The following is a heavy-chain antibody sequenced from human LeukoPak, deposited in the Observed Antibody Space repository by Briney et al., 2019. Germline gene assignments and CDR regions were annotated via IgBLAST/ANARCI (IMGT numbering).Heavy chain of an antibody. V-gene: IGHV3-13*01. CDR2: IGTAGDT. CDR3: ARGDYDSSGYYGPYYYYMDV. J-gene: IGHJ6*03. Sequence: PGGSLRLSCAASGFTFSSYDMPWVRQATGKGLEWVSAIGTAGDTYYPGSVKGRFTISRENAKNSLYLQMNSLRAGDTAVYYCARGDYDSSGYYGPYYYYMDVWGKGTTVTVSS. D-gene: IGHD3-22*01. CDR1: GFTFSSYD.